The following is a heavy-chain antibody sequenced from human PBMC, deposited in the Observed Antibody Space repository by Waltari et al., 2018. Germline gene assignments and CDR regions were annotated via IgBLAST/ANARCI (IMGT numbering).Heavy chain of an antibody. CDR3: ARDPTIVVVPAAIGGIDY. Sequence: QVQLVQSGAEVKKPGASVKVSCKASGYTFTGYYMHWVRQAPGQGLEWMGWINPNSGGTNYAQKFQGRVTMTRDTSISTAYMELSRLRSDDTVVYYCARDPTIVVVPAAIGGIDYWGQGTLVTVSS. J-gene: IGHJ4*02. CDR1: GYTFTGYY. CDR2: INPNSGGT. V-gene: IGHV1-2*02. D-gene: IGHD2-2*01.